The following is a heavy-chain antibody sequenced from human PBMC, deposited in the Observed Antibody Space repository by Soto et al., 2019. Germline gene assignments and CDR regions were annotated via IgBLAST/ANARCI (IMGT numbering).Heavy chain of an antibody. D-gene: IGHD6-19*01. J-gene: IGHJ3*02. CDR2: VYYSGST. V-gene: IGHV4-39*02. CDR1: GGSVSSSSYY. Sequence: SETLSLTCTVSGGSVSSSSYYWGWVRQPPGKGLEWIGSVYYSGSTYYNPSLESRVTISVDKSKNQFYLKLMSLSAADTVVYYCARDLAEATGHAFDIWGQGTMVTVSS. CDR3: ARDLAEATGHAFDI.